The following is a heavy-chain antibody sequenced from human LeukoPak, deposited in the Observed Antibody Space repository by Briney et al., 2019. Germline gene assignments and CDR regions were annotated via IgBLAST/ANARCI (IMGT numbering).Heavy chain of an antibody. CDR1: GFTFSSYA. D-gene: IGHD3-22*01. CDR2: ISGSGGST. CDR3: AKDYYDSSGYPNWFDP. Sequence: GGSLRLSCAASGFTFSSYAMSWVRQAPGKGLEWVSAISGSGGSTYYADSVKGRFTISRDNSKNTLYLQMNSLRAEDTAVYYCAKDYYDSSGYPNWFDPWGQGTLVTVSS. V-gene: IGHV3-23*01. J-gene: IGHJ5*02.